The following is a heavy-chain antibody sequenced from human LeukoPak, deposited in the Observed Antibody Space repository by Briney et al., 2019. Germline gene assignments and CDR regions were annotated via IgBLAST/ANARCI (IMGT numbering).Heavy chain of an antibody. J-gene: IGHJ4*02. CDR1: GGSISSSNW. V-gene: IGHV4-4*02. Sequence: PSETLSLTCAVSGGSISSSNWWSWVRQPPGKGLEWIGEIYHSGSTNYNPSLKSRVTISVDKSENQFSLKLTSVTAADTAAYYCARQGDSGWYYFDYWGQGTLVTVSS. D-gene: IGHD6-19*01. CDR2: IYHSGST. CDR3: ARQGDSGWYYFDY.